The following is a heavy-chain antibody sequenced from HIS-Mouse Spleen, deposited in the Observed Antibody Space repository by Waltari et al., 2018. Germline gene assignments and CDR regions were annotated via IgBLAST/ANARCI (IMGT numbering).Heavy chain of an antibody. D-gene: IGHD6-13*01. V-gene: IGHV3-53*01. CDR1: GFPGSSTY. Sequence: EVQLVESGGGLIQPGGSLRRSCAASGFPGSSTYMSRVRQAPGKGVEWVSVIYSGGSTYYADSVKGRFTISRNNSKNTLYLQMNSLRAEDTAVYYCAGGVCSSWYYFDYWGQGTLVTVSS. CDR2: IYSGGST. J-gene: IGHJ4*02. CDR3: AGGVCSSWYYFDY.